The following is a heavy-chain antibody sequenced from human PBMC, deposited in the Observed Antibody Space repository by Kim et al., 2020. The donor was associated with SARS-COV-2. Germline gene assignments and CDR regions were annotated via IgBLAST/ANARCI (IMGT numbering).Heavy chain of an antibody. CDR3: AKSRGAS. CDR2: DGSER. D-gene: IGHD6-25*01. V-gene: IGHV3-7*03. J-gene: IGHJ5*02. Sequence: DGSERYYVDSGKGRFTISRDNAKKSLYLQMNSLRADDTAVYYCAKSRGASWGQGTLVIVSS.